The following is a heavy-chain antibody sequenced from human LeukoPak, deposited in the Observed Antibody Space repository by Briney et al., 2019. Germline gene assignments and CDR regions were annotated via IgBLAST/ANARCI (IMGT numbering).Heavy chain of an antibody. D-gene: IGHD6-19*01. V-gene: IGHV3-33*01. CDR2: IWYDGSNK. J-gene: IGHJ5*02. CDR1: GFTFSSYG. CDR3: ARDRGSGWSRWFDP. Sequence: GRSLRLSCAASGFTFSSYGMHWVRQAPGKGLEWVAVIWYDGSNKYYADSVKGRFTISRDNSKSTLYLQMNSLRAEDTAVYYCARDRGSGWSRWFDPWGQGTLVTVSS.